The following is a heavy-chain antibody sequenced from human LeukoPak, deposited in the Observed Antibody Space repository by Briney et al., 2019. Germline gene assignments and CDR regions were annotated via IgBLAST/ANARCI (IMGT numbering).Heavy chain of an antibody. Sequence: SVKVSCKASGGTFSSYAISWVRQAPGQGLEWMGRIIPILGIASYAQKFQGRVTITADKSTSTAYMELSSLRSEDTAVYYCSRVDTAMVTDYWGQGTLVTVSS. CDR1: GGTFSSYA. CDR2: IIPILGIA. CDR3: SRVDTAMVTDY. J-gene: IGHJ4*02. V-gene: IGHV1-69*04. D-gene: IGHD5-18*01.